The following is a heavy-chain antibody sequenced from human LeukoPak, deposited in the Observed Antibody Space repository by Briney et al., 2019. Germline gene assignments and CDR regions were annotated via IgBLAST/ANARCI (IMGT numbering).Heavy chain of an antibody. CDR3: ARDLFSPSGLIVATTGIDY. CDR2: IKPDGSGK. D-gene: IGHD5-12*01. J-gene: IGHJ4*02. Sequence: QSGGSLRLSCAASGFTYSDYWMTWVRQAPGKGPEGVGYIKPDGSGKYYVDSVRGRFTISRDNAKNSLYLQMNSLRVEDTAVYYCARDLFSPSGLIVATTGIDYWGQGTLVTVSS. V-gene: IGHV3-7*01. CDR1: GFTYSDYW.